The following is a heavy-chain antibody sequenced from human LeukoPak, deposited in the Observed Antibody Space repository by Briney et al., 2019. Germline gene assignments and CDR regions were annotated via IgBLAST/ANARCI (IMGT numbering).Heavy chain of an antibody. CDR2: IVVGSGNT. CDR1: GFTFTSSA. Sequence: GTSVKVSCKASGFTFTSSAMQWVRQARGQRLEWIGWIVVGSGNTNYAQKFQERVTITRDMSTSTAYMELSSLRSEDTAMYYCAAGYYDFWSGYLGKSVGWGQGTLVTVSS. J-gene: IGHJ4*02. CDR3: AAGYYDFWSGYLGKSVG. D-gene: IGHD3-3*01. V-gene: IGHV1-58*02.